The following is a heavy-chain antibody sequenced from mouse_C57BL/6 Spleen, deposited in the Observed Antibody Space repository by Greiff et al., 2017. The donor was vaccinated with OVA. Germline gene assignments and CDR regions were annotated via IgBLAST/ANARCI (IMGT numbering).Heavy chain of an antibody. V-gene: IGHV1-7*01. Sequence: VQLQQSGAELAKPGASVKLSCKASGYTFTSYWMHWVKQRPGQGLEWIGYINPSSGYTKYNQKFKDKATLTADKSSSPAYMQLSRLTYEDSAVYYGARCPGSRVYAMDYWGQGTSVTVSS. CDR1: GYTFTSYW. J-gene: IGHJ4*01. CDR3: ARCPGSRVYAMDY. CDR2: INPSSGYT.